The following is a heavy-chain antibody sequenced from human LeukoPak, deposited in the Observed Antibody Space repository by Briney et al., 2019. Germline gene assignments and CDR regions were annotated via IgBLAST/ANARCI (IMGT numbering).Heavy chain of an antibody. CDR3: TRSRGSGSYLDY. D-gene: IGHD3-10*01. Sequence: SVKVSCKASGGTFSSYAINWVRQAPGQGLEWMGRIVPIFGTTNYAQNCQGRVTISADESTSTAYMELSSLRSEDAAVYYCTRSRGSGSYLDYWGQGTLVTVSS. CDR2: IVPIFGTT. CDR1: GGTFSSYA. V-gene: IGHV1-69*13. J-gene: IGHJ4*02.